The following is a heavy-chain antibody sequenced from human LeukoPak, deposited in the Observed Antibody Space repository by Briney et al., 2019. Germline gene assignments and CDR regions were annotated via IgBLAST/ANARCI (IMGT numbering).Heavy chain of an antibody. J-gene: IGHJ3*02. Sequence: GGSLRLSCAASGFTFSSYAMSWVRQAPGKGLEWVSVLSGGGGNTYYADSAKGRFTISRDNSKNTLYLQMNSLRAEDTAVYYCARSNSGYDDDAFDIWGQGTMVTVSS. CDR2: LSGGGGNT. CDR3: ARSNSGYDDDAFDI. CDR1: GFTFSSYA. D-gene: IGHD5-12*01. V-gene: IGHV3-23*01.